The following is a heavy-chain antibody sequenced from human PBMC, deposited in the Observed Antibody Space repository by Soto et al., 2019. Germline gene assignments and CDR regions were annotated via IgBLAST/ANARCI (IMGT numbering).Heavy chain of an antibody. D-gene: IGHD2-8*01. Sequence: GGSLRLSCAASGFTFSSYGMHWVRQAPGKGLEWVAVIWYDGSNKYYADSVKGRFTISRDNSKNTLYLQMNSLRAEDTAVYYCAREGCTNGVCYSRRYYYGMDVWGQGTTVTVSS. CDR1: GFTFSSYG. CDR3: AREGCTNGVCYSRRYYYGMDV. J-gene: IGHJ6*02. CDR2: IWYDGSNK. V-gene: IGHV3-33*01.